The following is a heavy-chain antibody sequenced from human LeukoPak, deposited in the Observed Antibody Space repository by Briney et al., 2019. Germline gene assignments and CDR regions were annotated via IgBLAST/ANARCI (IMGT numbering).Heavy chain of an antibody. Sequence: ASVKVSCKASGYTFTSYGISWVRQATGQGLEWMGWMNPNSGNTGYAQKFQGRVTITRNTSISTAYMELSSLRSEDTAVYYCARALYCGGDCYFGYYYYYYMDVWGKGTTVTVSS. CDR1: GYTFTSYG. V-gene: IGHV1-8*03. CDR2: MNPNSGNT. CDR3: ARALYCGGDCYFGYYYYYYMDV. J-gene: IGHJ6*03. D-gene: IGHD2-21*01.